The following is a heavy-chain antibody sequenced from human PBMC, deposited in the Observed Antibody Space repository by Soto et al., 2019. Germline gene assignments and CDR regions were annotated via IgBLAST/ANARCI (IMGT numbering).Heavy chain of an antibody. D-gene: IGHD3-10*01. CDR3: AREKTFRGAYFDY. V-gene: IGHV4-31*03. Sequence: SETLSLTCTVSVGSISSGGDYWSWIRQHPGKGLEWIGHIHYSGSAYYKPSLKSRLTISLDTSKNQFSLKLSSVTAADTAVYYCAREKTFRGAYFDYWGQGTLVTVSS. CDR2: IHYSGSA. J-gene: IGHJ4*02. CDR1: VGSISSGGDY.